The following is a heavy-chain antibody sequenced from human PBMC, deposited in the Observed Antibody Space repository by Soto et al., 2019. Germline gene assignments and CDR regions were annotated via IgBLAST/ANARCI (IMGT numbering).Heavy chain of an antibody. CDR1: VFSFDSYA. V-gene: IGHV3-23*01. CDR2: ISGSDGKT. J-gene: IGHJ4*02. D-gene: IGHD3-3*01. Sequence: PWWSLRLSCTASVFSFDSYALSWFRQAPGKGLEWVSTISGSDGKTFYADSVKGRFSISRDTSQNTLYLQMNSLRADDTAIYYCARWSYLDYWGQGTRVTVSS. CDR3: ARWSYLDY.